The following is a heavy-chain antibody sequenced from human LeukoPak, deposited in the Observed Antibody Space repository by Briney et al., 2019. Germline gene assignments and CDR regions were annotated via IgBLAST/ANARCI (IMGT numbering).Heavy chain of an antibody. J-gene: IGHJ4*02. Sequence: GGSLRLSCAASGFTFSNYAMSWVRQAPGRGLEWVSAISGSGDYTNYADSVKGRFTISRDNSKNTLYLQMNSLRAEDTAVYYCARERADYDILTGHFDYWGQGTLVTVSS. CDR1: GFTFSNYA. CDR3: ARERADYDILTGHFDY. D-gene: IGHD3-9*01. V-gene: IGHV3-23*01. CDR2: ISGSGDYT.